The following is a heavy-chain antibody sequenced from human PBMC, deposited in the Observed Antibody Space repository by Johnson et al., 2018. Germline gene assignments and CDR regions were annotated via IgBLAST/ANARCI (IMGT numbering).Heavy chain of an antibody. CDR1: GFIFSNYG. V-gene: IGHV3-30*18. J-gene: IGHJ6*03. Sequence: QVQLVQSGGGVVQPGRSLRLSCATSGFIFSNYGMHWVRQAPGKGLAWLTVISYDGNNRYYAVSVKGRFTFSRDTSKNTLFLQMNSLRAEDPATYFCAKESLDDLWSGYSDYEYYYMDVWGKGTTVTVSS. D-gene: IGHD3-3*01. CDR2: ISYDGNNR. CDR3: AKESLDDLWSGYSDYEYYYMDV.